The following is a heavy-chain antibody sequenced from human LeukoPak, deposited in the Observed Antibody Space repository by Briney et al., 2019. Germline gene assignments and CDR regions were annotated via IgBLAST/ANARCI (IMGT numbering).Heavy chain of an antibody. V-gene: IGHV4-38-2*02. J-gene: IGHJ4*02. D-gene: IGHD4-23*01. Sequence: SETLSLTCAVSGYSISSGYYWGWIRQPPGKGLEWIGSIYHSGSTYDNPPLKSRVTISVDASKNQFSLKLSSVTAADTAVYYCARESEVTATDYWGQGTLVTVSS. CDR2: IYHSGST. CDR1: GYSISSGYY. CDR3: ARESEVTATDY.